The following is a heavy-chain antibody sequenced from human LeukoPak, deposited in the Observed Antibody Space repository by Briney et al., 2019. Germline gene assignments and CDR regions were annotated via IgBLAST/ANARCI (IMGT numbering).Heavy chain of an antibody. CDR2: ISGSGGST. J-gene: IGHJ5*02. D-gene: IGHD6-13*01. CDR1: GFTFSSYA. V-gene: IGHV3-23*01. CDR3: AKDREKVIAAAGFNWFDP. Sequence: GGSLRLSCAAPGFTFSSYAMSWVRQAPGKGLEWVSAISGSGGSTYYADSVKGRFTISRDNSKNTLYLQMNSLRAEDTAVYYCAKDREKVIAAAGFNWFDPWGQGTLVTVSS.